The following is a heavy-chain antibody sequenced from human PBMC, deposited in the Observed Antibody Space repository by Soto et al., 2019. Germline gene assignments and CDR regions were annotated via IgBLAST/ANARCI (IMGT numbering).Heavy chain of an antibody. J-gene: IGHJ6*02. CDR2: IYYSGST. D-gene: IGHD3-10*01. Sequence: QVQLQESGPGLVKPSQTLSLTCTVSGGSISSGGYYWSWIRQHPGKGLEWIGYIYYSGSTYYNPSLTGRVTISVDTSKNQFSLKLSSVTAADTAVYYCARDLRFRGFYGMDVWGQGTTVTVSS. CDR3: ARDLRFRGFYGMDV. V-gene: IGHV4-31*03. CDR1: GGSISSGGYY.